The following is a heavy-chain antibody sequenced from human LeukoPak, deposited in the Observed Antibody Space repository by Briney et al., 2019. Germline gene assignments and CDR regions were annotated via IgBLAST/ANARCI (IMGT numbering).Heavy chain of an antibody. CDR2: MNPNSGNT. D-gene: IGHD3-22*01. Sequence: GASVKVSCKASGYTFTSYDINWVRQATGQGLEWMGWMNPNSGNTGYAQKFQGRVTITRNTSISTAYMELSSLRSDDTAVYYCGYDSSGSAYFDYWGQGTLVTVSS. V-gene: IGHV1-8*03. CDR1: GYTFTSYD. J-gene: IGHJ4*02. CDR3: GYDSSGSAYFDY.